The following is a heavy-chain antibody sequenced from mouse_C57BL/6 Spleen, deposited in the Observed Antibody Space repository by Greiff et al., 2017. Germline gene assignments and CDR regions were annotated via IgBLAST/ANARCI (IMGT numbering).Heavy chain of an antibody. CDR2: IHPKSGST. Sequence: QVQLQQSGAELVKPGASVKLSCKASGYTFTSYWMHWVKQRPGQGLEWIGIIHPKSGSTNYNEKFKSKAKLTVDKSSSTAYMQLSSLASEDSSVYYCERGVVDYAMEYWGQGPSVTVSS. D-gene: IGHD1-1*01. V-gene: IGHV1-64*01. CDR1: GYTFTSYW. CDR3: ERGVVDYAMEY. J-gene: IGHJ4*01.